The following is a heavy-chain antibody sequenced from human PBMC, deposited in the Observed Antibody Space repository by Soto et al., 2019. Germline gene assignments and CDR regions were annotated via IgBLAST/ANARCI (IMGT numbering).Heavy chain of an antibody. V-gene: IGHV1-69*02. J-gene: IGHJ4*02. CDR1: GGTFSSYT. CDR2: IIPILGIA. D-gene: IGHD2-2*01. CDR3: AHDKDLVVPAGQLDY. Sequence: QVQLVQSGAEVKKPGSSVKVSCKASGGTFSSYTISWVRQAPGQGLEWMGRIIPILGIANYAQKFQGRVTITADKSTSTAYMALSSLRSEDTAVYYCAHDKDLVVPAGQLDYWGQGTLVTVSS.